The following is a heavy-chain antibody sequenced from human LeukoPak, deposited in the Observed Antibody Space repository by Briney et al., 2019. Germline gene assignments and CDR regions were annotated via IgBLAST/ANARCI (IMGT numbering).Heavy chain of an antibody. V-gene: IGHV4-59*08. J-gene: IGHJ5*02. CDR2: IYYGGSS. CDR3: ARGAVGT. Sequence: SETLSLTCTVSGGSFSGYYWSWIRQSPGKGLEWVGCIYYGGSSQYNPSLKSRVSISLDTSKNQFSLRLSSVTAADTAVYYCARGAVGTWGQGTLVTVSS. D-gene: IGHD6-13*01. CDR1: GGSFSGYY.